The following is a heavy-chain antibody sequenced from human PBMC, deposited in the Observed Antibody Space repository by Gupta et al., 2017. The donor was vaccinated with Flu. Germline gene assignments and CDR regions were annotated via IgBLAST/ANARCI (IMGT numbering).Heavy chain of an antibody. CDR3: ARDKMLEVAGRRNWYFDL. D-gene: IGHD6-19*01. Sequence: QEQLVESGGGLVKPGESLRLPCEASGFRFSDYYMSWVRQAPGKGLEWVSYISSGSTYRNSSASLQGRVTISRDNAKNTLYLQINNLRAGDTAVYYCARDKMLEVAGRRNWYFDLWGRGTLVTVSS. J-gene: IGHJ2*01. CDR1: GFRFSDYY. CDR2: ISSGSTYR. V-gene: IGHV3-11*05.